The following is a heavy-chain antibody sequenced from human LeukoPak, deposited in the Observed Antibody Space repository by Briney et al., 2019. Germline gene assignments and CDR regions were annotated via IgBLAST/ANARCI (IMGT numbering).Heavy chain of an antibody. J-gene: IGHJ4*02. Sequence: SETLSLTCAVYGGSFSGYYWSWIRQPPGKGLEWIGEINHSGSTNYNPSLKSRVTISVDTSKNQFSLKLSSVTAADTAVYYCARGLRITGADYWGQGTLVTVSS. V-gene: IGHV4-34*01. CDR2: INHSGST. CDR3: ARGLRITGADY. CDR1: GGSFSGYY. D-gene: IGHD1-20*01.